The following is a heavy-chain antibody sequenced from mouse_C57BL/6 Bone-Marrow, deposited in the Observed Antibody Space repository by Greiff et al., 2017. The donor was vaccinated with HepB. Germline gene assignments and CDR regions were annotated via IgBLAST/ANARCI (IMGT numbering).Heavy chain of an antibody. Sequence: EVQLVESGGGLVKPGGSLKLSCAASGFTFSSYAMSWVRQTPEKRLEWVATISDGGSYTYYPDNVKGRFTISRDNAKNNLYLQMSHLKSEDTAMYYCARDPYGHGAWFDYWGQGTLVTVSA. D-gene: IGHD2-2*01. CDR2: ISDGGSYT. CDR1: GFTFSSYA. CDR3: ARDPYGHGAWFDY. J-gene: IGHJ3*01. V-gene: IGHV5-4*01.